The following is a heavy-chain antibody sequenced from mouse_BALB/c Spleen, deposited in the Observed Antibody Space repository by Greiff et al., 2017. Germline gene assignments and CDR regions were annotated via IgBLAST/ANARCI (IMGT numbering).Heavy chain of an antibody. CDR1: GFNIKDTY. Sequence: VHVKQSGAELVKPGASVKLSCTASGFNIKDTYMHWVKQRPEQGLEWIGRIDPANGNTKYDPKFQGKATITADTSSNTAYLQLSSLTSEDTAVYYCAREGAYGNYDFDYWGQGTTLTVSS. J-gene: IGHJ2*01. CDR2: IDPANGNT. CDR3: AREGAYGNYDFDY. V-gene: IGHV14-3*02. D-gene: IGHD2-1*01.